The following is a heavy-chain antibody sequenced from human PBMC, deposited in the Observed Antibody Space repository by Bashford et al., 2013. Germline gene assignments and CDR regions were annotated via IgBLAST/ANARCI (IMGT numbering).Heavy chain of an antibody. CDR3: AKXRTVVFTVVTPLIS. CDR2: ISSSSTYT. Sequence: RQAPGKGLEWVSYISSSSTYTNYTDSVRGRFTISRDNAKNSLYLQMNGLGAEDTAVYYCAKXRTVVFTVVTPLISWGQGTPWSPSPQ. D-gene: IGHD4-23*01. V-gene: IGHV3-11*05. J-gene: IGHJ1*01.